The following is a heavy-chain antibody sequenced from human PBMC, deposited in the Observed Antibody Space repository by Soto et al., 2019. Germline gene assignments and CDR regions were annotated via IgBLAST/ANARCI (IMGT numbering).Heavy chain of an antibody. CDR1: GFTFSSYG. J-gene: IGHJ4*02. D-gene: IGHD3-22*01. CDR3: ARDGYYDDSSGYYLFDY. V-gene: IGHV3-33*01. Sequence: GGSLRLCCAASGFTFSSYGMHWVRQAPGKGLEWVAVIWYDGSNKYYADSVKGRFTISRDNSKNTLYLQMNSLRAEDTAVYYCARDGYYDDSSGYYLFDYWGQGTLVTVSS. CDR2: IWYDGSNK.